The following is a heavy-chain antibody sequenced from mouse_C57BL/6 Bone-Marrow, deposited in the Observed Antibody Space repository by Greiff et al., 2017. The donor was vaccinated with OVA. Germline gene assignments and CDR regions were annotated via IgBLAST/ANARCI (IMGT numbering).Heavy chain of an antibody. J-gene: IGHJ2*01. CDR2: IDPENGDT. CDR3: TSCGNLDY. Sequence: EVMLVESGAELVRPGASVKLSCTASGFNIKDDYMHWVKQRPEQGLEWIGWIDPENGDTEYASKFQGKATITAATSSNTAYLQLSSLTSEDTAVYYCTSCGNLDYWGQGTTLTVSS. CDR1: GFNIKDDY. V-gene: IGHV14-4*01. D-gene: IGHD1-1*02.